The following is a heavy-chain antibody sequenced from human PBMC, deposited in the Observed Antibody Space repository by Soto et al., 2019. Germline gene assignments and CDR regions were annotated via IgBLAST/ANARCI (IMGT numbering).Heavy chain of an antibody. V-gene: IGHV4-31*03. CDR2: IYYSGST. CDR3: ARLFSPDIAAAGTGDDFDY. Sequence: SETLSLTCTVSGGSISSGGYYWSWIRQHPGKGLEWIGYIYYSGSTYYNPSLKSRVTISVDTSKNQFSLKLSSVTAADTAVYYCARLFSPDIAAAGTGDDFDYWGQGTLVTVSS. D-gene: IGHD6-13*01. CDR1: GGSISSGGYY. J-gene: IGHJ4*02.